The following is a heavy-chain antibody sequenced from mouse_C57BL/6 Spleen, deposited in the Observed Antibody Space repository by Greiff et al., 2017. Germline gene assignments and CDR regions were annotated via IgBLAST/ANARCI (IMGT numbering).Heavy chain of an antibody. Sequence: EVQGVESGGGLVKPGGSLKLSCAASGFTFSSYAMSWVRQTPEKRLEWVATISDGGSYTYYPDNVKGRFTISRDNAKNNLYLQMSHLKSEDTAMYYCARDLYDPAFDYWGQGTTLTVSS. CDR2: ISDGGSYT. V-gene: IGHV5-4*01. D-gene: IGHD2-3*01. J-gene: IGHJ2*01. CDR1: GFTFSSYA. CDR3: ARDLYDPAFDY.